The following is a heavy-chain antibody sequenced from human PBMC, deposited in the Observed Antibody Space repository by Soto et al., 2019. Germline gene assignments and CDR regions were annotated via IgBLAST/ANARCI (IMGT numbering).Heavy chain of an antibody. CDR2: IYHSGST. CDR3: ARVLGYCSSTSCYTDWFDP. V-gene: IGHV4-30-2*01. Sequence: PSETLSLTCAVSGGSISSGGYSWSWIRPPPGKGLEWIGYIYHSGSTYYNPSLKSRVTISVDRSKNQFSLKLSSVTAADTAVYYCARVLGYCSSTSCYTDWFDPWGQGTLVTVS. CDR1: GGSISSGGYS. J-gene: IGHJ5*02. D-gene: IGHD2-2*02.